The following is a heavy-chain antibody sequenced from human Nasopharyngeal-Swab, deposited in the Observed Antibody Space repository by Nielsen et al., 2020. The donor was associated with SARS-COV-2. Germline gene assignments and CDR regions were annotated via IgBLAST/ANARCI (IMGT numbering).Heavy chain of an antibody. CDR2: INTNTGFP. CDR3: ASNYDSGGFYDYRVQVH. Sequence: VRQMPGKGLVWMGWINTNTGFPTYARDFTGRFVLSLDTSVTTAYLEISGLKAEDTAIYYCASNYDSGGFYDYRVQVHWGQGTLVTVSS. V-gene: IGHV7-4-1*02. D-gene: IGHD3-22*01. J-gene: IGHJ4*02.